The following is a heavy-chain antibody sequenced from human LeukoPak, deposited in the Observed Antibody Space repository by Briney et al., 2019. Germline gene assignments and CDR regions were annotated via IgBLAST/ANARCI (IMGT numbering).Heavy chain of an antibody. CDR1: GGSISSYY. V-gene: IGHV4-59*12. D-gene: IGHD3-10*01. Sequence: SSETLSLTCTVSGGSISSYYWSWIRQPPGKGLEWIGSIYYSGSTYYNPSLKSRVTISVDTSKNQFSLKLSSVTAADTAVYYCAREGYYGSGYPFDYWGQGTLVTVSS. J-gene: IGHJ4*02. CDR2: IYYSGST. CDR3: AREGYYGSGYPFDY.